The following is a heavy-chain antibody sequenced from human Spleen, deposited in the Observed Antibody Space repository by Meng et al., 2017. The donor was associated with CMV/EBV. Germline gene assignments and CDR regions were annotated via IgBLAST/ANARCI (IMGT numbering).Heavy chain of an antibody. D-gene: IGHD2-15*01. J-gene: IGHJ4*02. Sequence: SETLSLTCTVSGGSISSSSYYWGWIRQPPGKGLEWIGSIYYSGSTYYNPSLKSRVTISVDTSKNQFSLNMRSVTAADTAVYYCATFLVVGNYYSHYWGQGALVTVSS. CDR2: IYYSGST. CDR1: GGSISSSSYY. V-gene: IGHV4-39*07. CDR3: ATFLVVGNYYSHY.